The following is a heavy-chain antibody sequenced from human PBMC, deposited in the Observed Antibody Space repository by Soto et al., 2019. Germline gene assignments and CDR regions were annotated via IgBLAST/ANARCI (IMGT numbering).Heavy chain of an antibody. CDR2: ISSSSSTI. CDR1: GVTFSSYS. D-gene: IGHD3-10*01. Sequence: EVQLVESGGGLVQPGGSLRLACAASGVTFSSYSMNWVRQAPGKGLEWVSYISSSSSTIYYADSVKGRFTISRYNAKNSLYLQMNSLRAEDTAVYYCARLWQSAHLAYGSVRHGGWFDPWGQGTLVTVSS. V-gene: IGHV3-48*01. CDR3: ARLWQSAHLAYGSVRHGGWFDP. J-gene: IGHJ5*02.